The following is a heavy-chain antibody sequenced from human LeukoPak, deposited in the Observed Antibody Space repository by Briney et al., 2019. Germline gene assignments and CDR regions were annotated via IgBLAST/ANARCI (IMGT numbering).Heavy chain of an antibody. D-gene: IGHD3-10*01. CDR3: ARWSGSGHNY. J-gene: IGHJ4*02. Sequence: NASETLSITCTVSSGSINSYHWSWIRQPPGKGLEWIGYIYYTGSTNYNPSLESRVTISLDTSKNQFSLQLSSVTAADTAMYYCARWSGSGHNYWGQGTLVTVSS. CDR2: IYYTGST. V-gene: IGHV4-59*01. CDR1: SGSINSYH.